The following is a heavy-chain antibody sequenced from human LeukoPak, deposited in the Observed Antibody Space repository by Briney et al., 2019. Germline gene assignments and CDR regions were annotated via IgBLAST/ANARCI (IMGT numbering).Heavy chain of an antibody. CDR2: INPNSGGT. V-gene: IGHV1-2*02. CDR3: ARSCLLHASWDAFDI. Sequence: GASVKVSCKASGYTFTGYYMHWVRQAPGQGLEWMGWINPNSGGTNYAQKFQGRATMTRDTSISTAYMELSRLRSDDTAVYYCARSCLLHASWDAFDIWGQGTMVTVSS. J-gene: IGHJ3*02. CDR1: GYTFTGYY. D-gene: IGHD2-15*01.